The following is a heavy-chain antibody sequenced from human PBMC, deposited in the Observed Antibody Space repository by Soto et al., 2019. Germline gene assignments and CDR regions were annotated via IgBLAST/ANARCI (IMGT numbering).Heavy chain of an antibody. CDR1: GFAFSDYG. CDR3: ARDRGSMGSVDTMRGY. J-gene: IGHJ4*02. Sequence: EVQLVESGGGLVQPGGSLTLSCAASGFAFSDYGMMWVRQAPGKGLECISFICGSTIYYADSVKGRFTISRDNAKNSLYRQMDNLAAEDTAVYYCARDRGSMGSVDTMRGYWVQGILVTVSS. D-gene: IGHD5-12*01. V-gene: IGHV3-48*01. CDR2: ICGSTI.